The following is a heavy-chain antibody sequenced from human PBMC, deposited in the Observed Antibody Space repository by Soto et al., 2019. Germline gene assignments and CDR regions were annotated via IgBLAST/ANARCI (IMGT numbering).Heavy chain of an antibody. J-gene: IGHJ3*02. CDR3: ARDLPRDVNAFDI. Sequence: QVQLVQSGAEVKKPGSSVKVSCKASGGTFSSYTISWVRQAPGQGLEWMGRIIPILGIANYAQKFQGRVTITADKSMSTAYMELSSLRSEDTAVYYCARDLPRDVNAFDIWGQGTMVTVSS. CDR2: IIPILGIA. CDR1: GGTFSSYT. D-gene: IGHD3-10*02. V-gene: IGHV1-69*08.